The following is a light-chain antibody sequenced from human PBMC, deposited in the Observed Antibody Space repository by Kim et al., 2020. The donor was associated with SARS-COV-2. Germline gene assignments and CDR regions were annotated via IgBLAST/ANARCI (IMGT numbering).Light chain of an antibody. CDR3: CSYAGSPPYV. CDR1: SSDVGGYKY. J-gene: IGLJ1*01. CDR2: DVT. Sequence: QSAPTQPRSVSGSPGQSVTISCTGTSSDVGGYKYVSWYQQHPGKAPKLIIYDVTERPSGVPDRFSASKSGNTASLTISGLQAEDEADYYCCSYAGSPPYVFGTGTKVTVL. V-gene: IGLV2-11*01.